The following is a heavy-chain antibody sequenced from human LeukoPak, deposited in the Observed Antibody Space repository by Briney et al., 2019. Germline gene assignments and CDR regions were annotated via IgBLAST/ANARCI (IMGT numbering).Heavy chain of an antibody. CDR2: FDPEDGET. D-gene: IGHD2-8*01. V-gene: IGHV1-24*01. CDR1: GYTFTSYG. J-gene: IGHJ4*02. Sequence: ASVKVSCKASGYTFTSYGISWVRQAPGKGLEWMGGFDPEDGETIYAQKFQGRVTMTEDTSTDTAYMELSSLRSEDTAVYYCATLMTSLSYWGQGTLVTVSS. CDR3: ATLMTSLSY.